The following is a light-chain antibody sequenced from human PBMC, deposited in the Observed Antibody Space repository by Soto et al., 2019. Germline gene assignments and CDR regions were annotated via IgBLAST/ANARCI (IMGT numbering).Light chain of an antibody. Sequence: EIVLTQSPGTLSLSPGERATLSCRASQSVSNNYLAWYQQKPGQAPRLLIYGASSRATGIPDRFSGSGSGTEFTLTISSLQPEDFATYYCLQHNSYPRTFGQGTKVDIK. J-gene: IGKJ1*01. CDR1: QSVSNNY. V-gene: IGKV3-20*01. CDR3: LQHNSYPRT. CDR2: GAS.